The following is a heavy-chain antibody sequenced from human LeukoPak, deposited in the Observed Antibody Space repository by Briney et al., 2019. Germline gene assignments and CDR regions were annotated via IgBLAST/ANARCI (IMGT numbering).Heavy chain of an antibody. CDR1: GFTFSSYA. V-gene: IGHV3-23*01. Sequence: GGSLRLSCAASGFTFSSYAMSWVRQAPGKRLEWVSAISGSGGSTYYADSVKGRFTISRDNSKNTLYLQMNSLRAEDTAVYYCAKAPTLYYGSGSYSSWGQGTLVTVSS. D-gene: IGHD3-10*01. CDR3: AKAPTLYYGSGSYSS. J-gene: IGHJ5*02. CDR2: ISGSGGST.